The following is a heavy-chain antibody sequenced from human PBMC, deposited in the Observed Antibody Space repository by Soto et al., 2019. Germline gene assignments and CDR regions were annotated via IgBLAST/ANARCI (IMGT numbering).Heavy chain of an antibody. CDR3: ARGDPYYYDSSGYCDY. CDR2: INPSGGST. Sequence: ASVKVSCKASGYTFTSYYMHWVRQAPGQGLEWMGIINPSGGSTSYAQKFQGRVTMTRDTSTSTGYMELSSLRSEDTAVYYCARGDPYYYDSSGYCDYWGQGNLVTVS. J-gene: IGHJ4*02. D-gene: IGHD3-22*01. CDR1: GYTFTSYY. V-gene: IGHV1-46*03.